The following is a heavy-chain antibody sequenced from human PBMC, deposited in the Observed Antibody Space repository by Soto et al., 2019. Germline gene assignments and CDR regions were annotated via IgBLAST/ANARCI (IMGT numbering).Heavy chain of an antibody. Sequence: PGGSLRLSCAASGFTFSNAWMNWVRQAPGKGLEWVSYISSSSSTIYYADSVKGRFTISRDNAKNSLYLQMNSLRDEDPAVYYCARDARYCSSTSCYVYYYYGMDVWGQGTTVPSP. CDR2: ISSSSSTI. CDR3: ARDARYCSSTSCYVYYYYGMDV. CDR1: GFTFSNAW. J-gene: IGHJ6*02. V-gene: IGHV3-48*02. D-gene: IGHD2-2*01.